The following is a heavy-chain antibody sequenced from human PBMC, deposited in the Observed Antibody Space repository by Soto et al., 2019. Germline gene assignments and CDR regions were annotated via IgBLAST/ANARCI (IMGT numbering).Heavy chain of an antibody. CDR1: GFTFRSYG. CDR3: AKGYSGTGGMDV. Sequence: QVQLVESGGGVVQPGRSLRLSCAASGFTFRSYGMHWVRQAPGKGLEWVAIISYDGSNYYHADSVKGRFTISRDNSKTTLYLQMNSLRAEDTAVYYCAKGYSGTGGMDVWGQWTTVTVSS. D-gene: IGHD5-12*01. CDR2: ISYDGSNY. J-gene: IGHJ6*02. V-gene: IGHV3-30*18.